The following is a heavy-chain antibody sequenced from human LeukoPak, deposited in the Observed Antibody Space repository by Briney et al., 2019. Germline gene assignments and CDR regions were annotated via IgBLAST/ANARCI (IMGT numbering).Heavy chain of an antibody. D-gene: IGHD6-13*01. V-gene: IGHV1-8*01. CDR3: ARGNRAAAGDYYYYYGMDV. CDR2: MNPNRGNT. J-gene: IGHJ6*02. CDR1: GYTFTSYD. Sequence: ASVKVSCKASGYTFTSYDINWVRQAPGQGLEWMGWMNPNRGNTGYAQKFQGRVTMTRNTSISTAYMELSSLRSEDTAVYYCARGNRAAAGDYYYYYGMDVWGQGTTVTVSS.